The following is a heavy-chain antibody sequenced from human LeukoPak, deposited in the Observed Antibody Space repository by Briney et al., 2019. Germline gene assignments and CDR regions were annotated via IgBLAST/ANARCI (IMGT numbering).Heavy chain of an antibody. CDR2: INHSGST. Sequence: PSETLSLTCAVYGGSFGGYYWSWIRQPPGKGLEWIGEINHSGSTNYNPSLKSRVTISVDTSKNQFSLNLSSVTAADTAVYYCASNGPLLSDTNRYYFNYWGQGTLVTVSS. V-gene: IGHV4-34*01. CDR1: GGSFGGYY. CDR3: ASNGPLLSDTNRYYFNY. J-gene: IGHJ4*02. D-gene: IGHD2-8*01.